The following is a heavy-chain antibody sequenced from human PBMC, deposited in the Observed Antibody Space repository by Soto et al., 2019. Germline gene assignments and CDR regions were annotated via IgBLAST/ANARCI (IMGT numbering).Heavy chain of an antibody. CDR2: IYYVGNT. D-gene: IGHD2-8*01. J-gene: IGHJ6*02. CDR3: ARARRRGSVVGVYYGLDV. Sequence: PSETLSLTCTVSGGSISSSSYYWGWIRQPPGKGLEWIGEIYYVGNTYYTPSLKSRVTISMDKPNNQFSLTVTSLTAADTAVYYCARARRRGSVVGVYYGLDVWGQGTRVTVSS. CDR1: GGSISSSSYY. V-gene: IGHV4-39*07.